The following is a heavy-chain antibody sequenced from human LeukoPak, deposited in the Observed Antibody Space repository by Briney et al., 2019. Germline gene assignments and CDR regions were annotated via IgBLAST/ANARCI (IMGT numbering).Heavy chain of an antibody. J-gene: IGHJ5*02. D-gene: IGHD3-9*01. CDR1: GVSISGRGY. CDR2: IDYSGKT. V-gene: IGHV4-31*03. Sequence: SQTLSLNCSVSGVSISGRGYWGWIRQHPGKGLEWIGYIDYSGKTYYKPSLQSRVIISADTSQNQFTLKVSSVTAADTAVYYCATGYGSGWFDAWGQGAVVTVSS. CDR3: ATGYGSGWFDA.